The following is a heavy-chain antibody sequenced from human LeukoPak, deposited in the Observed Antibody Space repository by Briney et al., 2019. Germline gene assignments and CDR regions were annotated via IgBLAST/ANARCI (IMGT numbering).Heavy chain of an antibody. CDR2: IYTSGST. J-gene: IGHJ4*02. CDR1: GASITSFH. V-gene: IGHV4-4*07. CDR3: ARKDGDY. Sequence: PSETLSLTCAVSGASITSFHWTWFRQPAGRGLVWIGLIYTSGSTLYNPSLQSRVAMSVDVTKNQLSLKLSYVTAADAATYYCARKDGDYWGQGTLVTVSS. D-gene: IGHD6-6*01.